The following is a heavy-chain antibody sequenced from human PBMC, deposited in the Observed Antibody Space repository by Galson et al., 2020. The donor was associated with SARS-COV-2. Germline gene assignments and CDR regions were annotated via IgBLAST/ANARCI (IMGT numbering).Heavy chain of an antibody. CDR1: GFTFDDYA. CDR3: AKSMDSGSQRVFDH. V-gene: IGHV3-43*01. D-gene: IGHD1-26*01. CDR2: VSWDGDST. J-gene: IGHJ4*02. Sequence: GGSLRLSCAASGFTFDDYAMHWVRQPPGKGLEWVSGVSWDGDSTYSADSVKGRFTVSRDNIKSSLYLQMNVLRPEDTALYYCAKSMDSGSQRVFDHWGQGTLVTVSS.